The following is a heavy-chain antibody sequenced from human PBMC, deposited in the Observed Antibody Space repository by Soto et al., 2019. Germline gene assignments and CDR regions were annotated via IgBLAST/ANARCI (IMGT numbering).Heavy chain of an antibody. V-gene: IGHV3-48*02. CDR1: GFTFSGYN. CDR3: AGDSNWSSDY. CDR2: IKSDSSGI. Sequence: EVQLVESGGGLVQPGGSLRLSCAASGFTFSGYNMNWIRQAPGKGLEWVSCIKSDSSGIWYADSVKGRFTMSRDNAKKSLHLPMNSLRDEDTAVYFCAGDSNWSSDYWGQGTLVAVSS. D-gene: IGHD1-1*01. J-gene: IGHJ4*02.